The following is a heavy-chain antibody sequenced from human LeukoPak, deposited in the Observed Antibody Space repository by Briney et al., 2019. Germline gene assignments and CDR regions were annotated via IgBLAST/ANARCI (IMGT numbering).Heavy chain of an antibody. J-gene: IGHJ5*02. Sequence: PSETLSLTCAVYGGSFSGYYWSWIRQPPGKGLEWIGEINHSGSTNYNPSLKSRVTISVDTSKNQFSLKLSSVTAADTAVYYCARRNKSGLLYAHSFTSQIDPWGQGTLVTVSS. CDR2: INHSGST. CDR3: ARRNKSGLLYAHSFTSQIDP. D-gene: IGHD3-3*01. CDR1: GGSFSGYY. V-gene: IGHV4-34*01.